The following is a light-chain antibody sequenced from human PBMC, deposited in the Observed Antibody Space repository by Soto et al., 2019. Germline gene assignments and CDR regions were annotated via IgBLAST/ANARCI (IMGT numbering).Light chain of an antibody. CDR2: SAS. Sequence: EIVMTQSPATLSVSPGERTTLSCRASQSVSRILAWYQQKPGQAPRLLIYSASTRATGIPARFSGSGSGADLTLTISSLQSEDFAVYYCQQYYDWPITFGQGTRLEIK. V-gene: IGKV3-15*01. J-gene: IGKJ5*01. CDR1: QSVSRI. CDR3: QQYYDWPIT.